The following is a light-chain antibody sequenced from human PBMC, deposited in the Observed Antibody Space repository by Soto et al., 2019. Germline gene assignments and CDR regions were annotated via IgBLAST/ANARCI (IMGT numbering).Light chain of an antibody. J-gene: IGKJ1*01. Sequence: EIVLTQSPGTLSLSPGERATLSCRASQSIDSTYLAWYQQKPGQAPRLLFYGASSRATGIPDRFSASGSGADFTLTITRLEPEDFAVYFCQQYYNSLWTFGQGTKVEIK. V-gene: IGKV3-20*01. CDR1: QSIDSTY. CDR2: GAS. CDR3: QQYYNSLWT.